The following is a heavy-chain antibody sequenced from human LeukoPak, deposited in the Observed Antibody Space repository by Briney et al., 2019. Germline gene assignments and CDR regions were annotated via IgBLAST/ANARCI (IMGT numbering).Heavy chain of an antibody. CDR2: IYYSGST. CDR1: GGSISSSSYY. Sequence: PSETLSLTCTVSGGSISSSSYYCGWIRQPPGKGLEWIGSIYYSGSTYYNPSLKSRVTISVDTSKNQFSLKLSSVTAADTAVYYCARHVLVSGITGTTGAFDIWGQGTMVTVSS. CDR3: ARHVLVSGITGTTGAFDI. D-gene: IGHD1-7*01. J-gene: IGHJ3*02. V-gene: IGHV4-39*01.